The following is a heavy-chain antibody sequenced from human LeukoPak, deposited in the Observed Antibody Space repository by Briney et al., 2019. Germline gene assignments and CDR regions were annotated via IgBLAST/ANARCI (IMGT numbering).Heavy chain of an antibody. CDR2: IIPIFGTT. V-gene: IGHV1-69*13. D-gene: IGHD6-13*01. Sequence: SVKVSWKASGGTFSSYAISWVRQAHGQGLEWMGGIIPIFGTTNYAQKFQGRVTITADESTSTAYMELSSLRSEDTAVYYCARAKSSSWYYFDYWGQGTLVTVSS. J-gene: IGHJ4*02. CDR1: GGTFSSYA. CDR3: ARAKSSSWYYFDY.